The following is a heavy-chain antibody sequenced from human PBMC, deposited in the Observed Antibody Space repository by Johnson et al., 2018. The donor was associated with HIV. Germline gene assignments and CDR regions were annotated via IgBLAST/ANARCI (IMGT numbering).Heavy chain of an antibody. Sequence: VQLVESGGGLVQPGRSLRLSCAASGFTFDDYAMHWVRQAPWKGLEWVSGISWNSGSIGYADSVKGRFTISRDNAKNSLYLQMNSLRAEDTALYYCAKDRDLAAAGTDAFDIWGQGTMVTVSS. J-gene: IGHJ3*02. CDR2: ISWNSGSI. V-gene: IGHV3-9*01. CDR1: GFTFDDYA. CDR3: AKDRDLAAAGTDAFDI. D-gene: IGHD6-13*01.